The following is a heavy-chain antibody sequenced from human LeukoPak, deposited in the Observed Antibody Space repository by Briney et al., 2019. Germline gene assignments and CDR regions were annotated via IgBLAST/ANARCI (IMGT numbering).Heavy chain of an antibody. CDR1: GYTFTSYY. CDR3: VSGLSTSRYFDWSYFDY. Sequence: ASVKVSCKPSGYTFTSYYLHWVRQAPGQGLEWMGWINPNSGDTHYAQNFQGRVTTTRDTSISTAYIELSRLRSDDPAVYYCVSGLSTSRYFDWSYFDYWGEGSLVTVSS. V-gene: IGHV1-2*02. CDR2: INPNSGDT. D-gene: IGHD3-9*01. J-gene: IGHJ4*02.